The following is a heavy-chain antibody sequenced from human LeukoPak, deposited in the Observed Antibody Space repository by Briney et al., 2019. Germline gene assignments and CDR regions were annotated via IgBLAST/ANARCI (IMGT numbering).Heavy chain of an antibody. J-gene: IGHJ4*02. CDR3: ARDRGSGSYSDSFARSMDY. CDR1: GFTFSSYA. Sequence: PGRSLRLSCAASGFTFSSYAMHWVRQAPGKGLEWVAVISYDGSNKYYADSVKGRFTISRDNSKNTLYLQMNSLRAEDTAVYYCARDRGSGSYSDSFARSMDYRGQGTLVTVSS. D-gene: IGHD1-26*01. CDR2: ISYDGSNK. V-gene: IGHV3-30-3*01.